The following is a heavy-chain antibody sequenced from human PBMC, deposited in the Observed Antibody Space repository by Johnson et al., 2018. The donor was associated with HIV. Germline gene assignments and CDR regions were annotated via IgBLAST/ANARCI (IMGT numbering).Heavy chain of an antibody. CDR2: MSYDGSNK. D-gene: IGHD1-26*01. CDR1: GFTFSSYA. CDR3: ARDLARRGGAAFDI. Sequence: QVQLVESGGGVVQPGRSLRLSCAASGFTFSSYAMHWVRQAPGKGLEWVAVMSYDGSNKYYADSVKGRFTISRDNSNNTLHLQMNSLRPEDTAVYYCARDLARRGGAAFDIWGQGTMVTVSS. V-gene: IGHV3-30*14. J-gene: IGHJ3*02.